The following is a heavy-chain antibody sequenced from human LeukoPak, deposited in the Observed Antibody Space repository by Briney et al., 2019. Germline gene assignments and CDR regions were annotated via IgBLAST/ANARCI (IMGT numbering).Heavy chain of an antibody. V-gene: IGHV4-59*01. CDR3: ARHYYCDTFDY. CDR2: ISYSGST. D-gene: IGHD3-22*01. Sequence: SETLSLTCTVSSGSISSYYWSWIRQPPGKGLEWIGYISYSGSTDYNPSLKSRVTISVDTSKNQFSLELNSVTAADTAMYYCARHYYCDTFDYWGQGALVTVP. CDR1: SGSISSYY. J-gene: IGHJ4*02.